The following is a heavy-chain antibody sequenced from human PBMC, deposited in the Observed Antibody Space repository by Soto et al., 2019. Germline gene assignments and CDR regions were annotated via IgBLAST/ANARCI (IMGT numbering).Heavy chain of an antibody. CDR3: ARDKLRGYDKSGLFS. V-gene: IGHV1-18*01. CDR1: GYSFAYYG. CDR2: INPSNGHR. J-gene: IGHJ5*02. D-gene: IGHD5-12*01. Sequence: QVQLVQSGAELRKPGASVKVSCQAAGYSFAYYGINWVRQAPGQGLDWMAWINPSNGHRKYAQKFDDRATMTTPKTTNTAYMEWRSMESDDTAIYYCARDKLRGYDKSGLFSWGQGTLVTVSS.